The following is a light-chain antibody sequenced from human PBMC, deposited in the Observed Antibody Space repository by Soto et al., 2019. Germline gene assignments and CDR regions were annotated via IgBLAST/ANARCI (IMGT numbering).Light chain of an antibody. J-gene: IGLJ2*01. V-gene: IGLV2-23*01. CDR2: EGT. CDR3: SSYAGDSTLV. CDR1: SSAVGSYNL. Sequence: QSALTQPASVSGSPGQSITIACTGTSSAVGSYNLVSWYQQHPDKAPKLMIYEGTKRPSGVSNRFSGSKSGNTASLTISGLQAEDEADYYCSSYAGDSTLVFGGGTKVTVL.